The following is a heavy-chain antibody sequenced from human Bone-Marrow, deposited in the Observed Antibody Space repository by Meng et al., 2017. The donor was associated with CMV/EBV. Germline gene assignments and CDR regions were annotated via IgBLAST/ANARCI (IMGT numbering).Heavy chain of an antibody. J-gene: IGHJ6*02. D-gene: IGHD1-26*01. CDR3: AKGPDGGTYYNNFYYGMDV. Sequence: GGSLRLSCAASGFTFNSYEMNWVRQAPGKGLEWVSYISSSGSTIYYADSMKGRFIISRDNAKNSLYLQMNSLRAEDTAVYYCAKGPDGGTYYNNFYYGMDVWGQGNTVPVSS. CDR2: ISSSGSTI. CDR1: GFTFNSYE. V-gene: IGHV3-48*03.